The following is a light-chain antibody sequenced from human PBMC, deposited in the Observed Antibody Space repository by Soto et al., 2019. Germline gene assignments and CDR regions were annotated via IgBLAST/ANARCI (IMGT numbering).Light chain of an antibody. CDR2: AAS. V-gene: IGKV1-39*01. CDR3: QQNYNRALT. J-gene: IGKJ4*01. CDR1: QSIANY. Sequence: DIQMTQSPSSLSASVGDRVTITCRASQSIANYVNWYQQKPGKAPKLLIYAASTLQSGVPSRFSGSGSGTDFTLTISSLQPEDFATYYCQQNYNRALTFGGGTKVEIK.